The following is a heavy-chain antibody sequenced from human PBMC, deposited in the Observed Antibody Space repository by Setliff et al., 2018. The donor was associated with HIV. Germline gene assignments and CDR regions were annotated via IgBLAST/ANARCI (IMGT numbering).Heavy chain of an antibody. D-gene: IGHD3-10*01. J-gene: IGHJ4*02. V-gene: IGHV3-21*05. CDR3: HVTMVRGVVTPYFDF. Sequence: GGSLRLSCVASGLTFSSYSMNWVRQAPGKGLEWVSYIDSNSIYTNYADSVKGRFTISRDNAKNSLYLQMNSLRAEDTAVYYCHVTMVRGVVTPYFDFWGQGTLVTVSS. CDR2: IDSNSIYT. CDR1: GLTFSSYS.